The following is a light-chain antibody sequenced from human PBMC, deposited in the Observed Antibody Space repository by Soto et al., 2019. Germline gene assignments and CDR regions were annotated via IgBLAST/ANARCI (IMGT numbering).Light chain of an antibody. CDR3: QTWGTGIQV. V-gene: IGLV4-69*01. Sequence: QLVLTQSPSASASLGASVKLTCTLGSGHSNYAIAWHQQQPEKGPRYLRKLDSDGTHRKGGGIPDRFSGSSSGAERYLTISRLQSEDEADYYCQTWGTGIQVFGGGTKLTVL. J-gene: IGLJ2*01. CDR2: LDSDGTH. CDR1: SGHSNYA.